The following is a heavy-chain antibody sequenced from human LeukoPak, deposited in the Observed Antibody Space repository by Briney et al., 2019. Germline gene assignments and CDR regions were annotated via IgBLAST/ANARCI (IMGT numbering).Heavy chain of an antibody. Sequence: SETLSLTCAVSGGSISSNDWWSWVRQPPGKGQEWIGEIYHSGSTNYNPSLKSRVTISVDKSKNQFSLKLSSVTAADAAVYYCASRMYMTVGNSAFDIWGQGTMVTVSS. J-gene: IGHJ3*02. CDR2: IYHSGST. CDR1: GGSISSNDW. D-gene: IGHD3-22*01. V-gene: IGHV4-4*02. CDR3: ASRMYMTVGNSAFDI.